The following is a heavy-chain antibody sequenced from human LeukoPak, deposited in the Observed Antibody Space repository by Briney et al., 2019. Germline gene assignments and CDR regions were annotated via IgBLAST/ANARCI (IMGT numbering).Heavy chain of an antibody. CDR1: GFTFSTYG. Sequence: GGSLRLSCAASGFTFSTYGIHWVRPAPGKVLEWVAVISYDGSNKYYADSVKGRFTISRDNSKNTLFLQMNSLRAEDTALYYCAKDQGSSGIFVRLDYWGQGTLVTVSS. J-gene: IGHJ4*02. D-gene: IGHD1-14*01. CDR2: ISYDGSNK. CDR3: AKDQGSSGIFVRLDY. V-gene: IGHV3-30*18.